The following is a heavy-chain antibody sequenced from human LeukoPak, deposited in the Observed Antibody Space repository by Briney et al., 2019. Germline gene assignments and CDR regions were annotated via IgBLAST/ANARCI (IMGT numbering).Heavy chain of an antibody. CDR3: ARDRGLYSSSWFNYFDY. CDR1: GDSVSSNSAA. V-gene: IGHV6-1*01. J-gene: IGHJ4*02. D-gene: IGHD6-13*01. Sequence: SQTLSLTRAISGDSVSSNSAAWNWIRQSPSRGLEWLGRTYYRSKWYNDYAVSVKSRITINPDTSKNQFSLQLNSVTPEDTAVYYCARDRGLYSSSWFNYFDYWGQGTLVTVSS. CDR2: TYYRSKWYN.